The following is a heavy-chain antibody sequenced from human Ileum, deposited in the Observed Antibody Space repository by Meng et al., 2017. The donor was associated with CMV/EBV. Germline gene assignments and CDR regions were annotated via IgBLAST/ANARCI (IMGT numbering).Heavy chain of an antibody. CDR3: ARDLTNKWFYY. CDR2: MYFSGIA. V-gene: IGHV4-39*07. J-gene: IGHJ4*02. Sequence: RRRGAGPGLVKPAETLSLPCTASGDPISGGSHSWAWFRQPPGKRLEWIGSMYFSGIADYNPSLKSRVTISLHATQKQFSLRLTSVTAADSAVYFCARDLTNKWFYYWGQGTLVTVSS. CDR1: GDPISGGSHS. D-gene: IGHD1-26*01.